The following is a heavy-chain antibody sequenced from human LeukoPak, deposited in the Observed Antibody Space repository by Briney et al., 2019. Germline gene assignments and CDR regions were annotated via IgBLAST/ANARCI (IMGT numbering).Heavy chain of an antibody. CDR1: GFTFSNYA. CDR3: SKNQGQWLVPGDY. V-gene: IGHV3-23*01. J-gene: IGHJ4*02. Sequence: GGSLRLSCAASGFTFSNYAMSWVRQAPGKGLEWVSSMSGSGGCTYYADSVTGRFTISRDTSTNSLYQQMNNLRAEGTALYDFSKNQGQWLVPGDYWGEGTLVSVP. CDR2: MSGSGGCT. D-gene: IGHD6-19*01.